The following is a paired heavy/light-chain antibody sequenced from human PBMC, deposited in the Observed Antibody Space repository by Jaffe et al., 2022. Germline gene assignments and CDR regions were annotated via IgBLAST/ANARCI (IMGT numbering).Light chain of an antibody. J-gene: IGLJ3*02. CDR2: EGT. CDR3: CSYTGLRTWV. V-gene: IGLV2-23*01. Sequence: QSALPQPASVSGSPGQSITISCTGISSDVSSYDPVSWYQHHPGNAPKLIIYEGTKRPSGVSSRFSASKSGDTASLTISGLQSEDEADYYCCSYTGLRTWVFGGGTKLTVL. CDR1: SSDVSSYDP.
Heavy chain of an antibody. J-gene: IGHJ6*03. V-gene: IGHV3-30*02. CDR1: QFTFSSYG. CDR3: AKVRAVGYCDSDDCYVRYYYMDV. CDR2: ITYDGSFK. D-gene: IGHD2-21*02. Sequence: QVEVVESGGGVVQPGGSLRLSCVASQFTFSSYGFHWVRQAPGTGLEWMSFITYDGSFKYYAESVKGRFTISRDNSANTLYLQMNNLRADDTAVYYCAKVRAVGYCDSDDCYVRYYYMDVWGKGTTVTVSS.